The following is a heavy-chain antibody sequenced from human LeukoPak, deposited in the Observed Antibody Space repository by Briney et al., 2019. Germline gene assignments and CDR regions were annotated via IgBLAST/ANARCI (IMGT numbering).Heavy chain of an antibody. J-gene: IGHJ4*02. Sequence: PGGSLRISCAASGFTFSNYWMHWVRQAPGKGLVWVSRINTDGTGTSYADSVKGRFTISRDNAKNTLYLQMNSLRVEDTAVYYCARHSTSIFGVVTEDYWGQGTLVTVSS. V-gene: IGHV3-74*01. CDR2: INTDGTGT. CDR1: GFTFSNYW. CDR3: ARHSTSIFGVVTEDY. D-gene: IGHD3-3*01.